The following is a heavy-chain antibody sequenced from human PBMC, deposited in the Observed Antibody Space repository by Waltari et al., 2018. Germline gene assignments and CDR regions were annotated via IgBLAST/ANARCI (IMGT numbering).Heavy chain of an antibody. CDR2: IKPDETEK. V-gene: IGHV3-7*01. CDR1: GFTLSNYW. J-gene: IGHJ6*02. D-gene: IGHD4-4*01. CDR3: SNSLNV. Sequence: EVRIVDSGGDLVQPGGSLRLSCVISGFTLSNYWMDLVRQAPVKGLEWVANIKPDETEKYYVGSVKGRFTISRDNSKNSVYLQMNSLRAEDTAVYYCSNSLNVWGQGTTVTVSS.